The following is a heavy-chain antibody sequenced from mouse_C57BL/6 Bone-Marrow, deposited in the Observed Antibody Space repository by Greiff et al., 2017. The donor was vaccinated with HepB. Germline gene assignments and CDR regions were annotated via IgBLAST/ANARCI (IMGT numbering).Heavy chain of an antibody. D-gene: IGHD1-1*01. Sequence: QVQIQQSGAELVRPGTSVKMSCKASGYTFTNYWIGWAKQRPGHGLEWIGDIYPGGGYTNYNEKFKGKATLTADKSSSTAYMQFSSLTSEDSAIYYCARWPLLYYYGSSYGPFDYWGQGTTLTVSS. CDR1: GYTFTNYW. V-gene: IGHV1-63*01. CDR3: ARWPLLYYYGSSYGPFDY. J-gene: IGHJ2*01. CDR2: IYPGGGYT.